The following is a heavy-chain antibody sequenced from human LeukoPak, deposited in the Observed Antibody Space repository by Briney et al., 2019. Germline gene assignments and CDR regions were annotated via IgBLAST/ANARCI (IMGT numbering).Heavy chain of an antibody. Sequence: PGGSLRLSCAASGLTFSGYGMNWVRQAPGKGLEWVSYISSSSGTIYYADSVKGRFTISRDNAKNSLYLQMNSLRAEDTALYYCVRDSYMVRGVIITPPFDYWGQGTLVTVSS. J-gene: IGHJ4*02. CDR3: VRDSYMVRGVIITPPFDY. V-gene: IGHV3-48*01. CDR2: ISSSSGTI. CDR1: GLTFSGYG. D-gene: IGHD3-10*01.